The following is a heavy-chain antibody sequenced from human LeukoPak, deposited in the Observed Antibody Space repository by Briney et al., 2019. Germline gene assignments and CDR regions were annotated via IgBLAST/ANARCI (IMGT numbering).Heavy chain of an antibody. V-gene: IGHV3-15*01. Sequence: GGSLRLSCAASGFTFSNAWMNWVRQSPGKGLEWVGRIKSKSDGGTTDYAAPVKGRFTISRDDSKNTLYLQMNSLKTEDTAVYYCTTDPCGTGLGGYNSMDAFDIWGQGTMVTVSS. CDR3: TTDPCGTGLGGYNSMDAFDI. CDR1: GFTFSNAW. J-gene: IGHJ3*02. CDR2: IKSKSDGGTT. D-gene: IGHD5-24*01.